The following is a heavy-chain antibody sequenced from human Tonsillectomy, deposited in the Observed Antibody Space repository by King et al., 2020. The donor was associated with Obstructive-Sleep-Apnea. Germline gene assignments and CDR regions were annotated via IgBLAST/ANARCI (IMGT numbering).Heavy chain of an antibody. Sequence: VQLVESGGGVVQPGRSLRLSCAASGFTFSSYGMHWVRQAPGKGLAWVAVISYDGSNKYYADSVKGRFTISRDNSKNTRYLQMNSLRAEDTAVYYCAKDQARDYGSGSWSDYWGQGTLVTVSS. J-gene: IGHJ4*02. CDR1: GFTFSSYG. V-gene: IGHV3-30*18. CDR3: AKDQARDYGSGSWSDY. CDR2: ISYDGSNK. D-gene: IGHD3-10*01.